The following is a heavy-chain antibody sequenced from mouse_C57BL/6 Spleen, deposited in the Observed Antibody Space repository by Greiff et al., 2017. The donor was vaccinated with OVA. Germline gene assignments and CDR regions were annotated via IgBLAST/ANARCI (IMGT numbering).Heavy chain of an antibody. CDR1: GYSITSGYY. J-gene: IGHJ4*01. CDR3: ARAGGDYDGGSMDY. Sequence: EVKLMESGPGLVKPSQSLSLTCSVTGYSITSGYYWNWIRQFPGNKLEWMGYISYDGSNNYNPSLKNRISITRDTSKNQFFLKLNSVTTEDTATYYCARAGGDYDGGSMDYWGQGTSVTVSS. CDR2: ISYDGSN. V-gene: IGHV3-6*01. D-gene: IGHD2-4*01.